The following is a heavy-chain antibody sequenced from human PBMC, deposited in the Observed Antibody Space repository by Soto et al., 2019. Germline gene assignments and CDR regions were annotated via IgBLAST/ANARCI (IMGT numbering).Heavy chain of an antibody. J-gene: IGHJ5*02. Sequence: QVQMQESGPGLVKPSQTLYLTCSVSGGSIIDSGSFYWNWIRQHSGKGLEWIGYIYYSGSTYYNRTLKSRATISLDTSKNQFSLKLTSVTAADTAIYYCAGGEVVASNWFAPWGQGTLVTVSS. CDR3: AGGEVVASNWFAP. D-gene: IGHD2-15*01. V-gene: IGHV4-31*03. CDR2: IYYSGST. CDR1: GGSIIDSGSFY.